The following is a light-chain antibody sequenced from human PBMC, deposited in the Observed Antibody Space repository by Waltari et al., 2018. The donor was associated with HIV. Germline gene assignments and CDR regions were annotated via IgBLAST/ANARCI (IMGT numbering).Light chain of an antibody. CDR1: SSDIGAYDY. CDR3: CAYSSDNTPV. CDR2: DVS. J-gene: IGLJ3*02. V-gene: IGLV2-14*03. Sequence: QSALTQPASVSGSPGQSITISCFGTSSDIGAYDYVSRYPQRPGKAPRVMIYDVSNRPSGVPVRFSGSKSGDSASLTISGLQAEDEAHYHCCAYSSDNTPVFGGGTRLTVL.